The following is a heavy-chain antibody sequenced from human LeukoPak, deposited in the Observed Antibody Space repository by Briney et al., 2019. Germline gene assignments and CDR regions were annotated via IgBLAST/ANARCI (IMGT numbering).Heavy chain of an antibody. V-gene: IGHV4-34*01. CDR3: ARGFDSSSWYNFDY. Sequence: SETLSLTCAVYGGSFSGYYWSWIRQPPGKGLEWIGEINHSGSTNYNPSLKSRVTISVDTSKNQFSLKLSSVTAADTAVYYCARGFDSSSWYNFDYWGQGTLVTVSS. CDR1: GGSFSGYY. J-gene: IGHJ4*02. D-gene: IGHD6-13*01. CDR2: INHSGST.